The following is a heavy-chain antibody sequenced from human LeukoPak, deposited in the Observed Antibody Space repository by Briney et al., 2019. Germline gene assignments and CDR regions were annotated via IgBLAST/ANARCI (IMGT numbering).Heavy chain of an antibody. J-gene: IGHJ4*02. Sequence: ASVKVSCKASGYTFTSYDINWVRQATGQGLEWMGWMNPNSGNTGYAQKFQGRVTITADKSTSTAYMELSSLRSEDTAVYYCARSPTDWLNDYWGQGTLVTVSS. CDR3: ARSPTDWLNDY. CDR2: MNPNSGNT. D-gene: IGHD3-9*01. V-gene: IGHV1-8*03. CDR1: GYTFTSYD.